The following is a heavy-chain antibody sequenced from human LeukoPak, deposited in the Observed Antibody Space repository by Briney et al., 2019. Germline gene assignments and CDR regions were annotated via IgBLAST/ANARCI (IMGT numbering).Heavy chain of an antibody. CDR1: GFTFSSYA. CDR2: ISDSGGST. D-gene: IGHD2-15*01. Sequence: GGSLRLSCAASGFTFSSYAMSWVRQAPGKGLEWVSAISDSGGSTYYADSVKGRFTISRDNSKNTLYLQMNSLRAEDTAVYYCANFVVVVRGPRGHDYGRGDYYYGMDVWGQGTTVTVSS. CDR3: ANFVVVVRGPRGHDYGRGDYYYGMDV. J-gene: IGHJ6*02. V-gene: IGHV3-23*01.